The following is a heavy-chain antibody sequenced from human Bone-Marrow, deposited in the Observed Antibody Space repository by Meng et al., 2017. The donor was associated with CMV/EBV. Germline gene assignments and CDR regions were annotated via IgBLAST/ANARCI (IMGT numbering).Heavy chain of an antibody. V-gene: IGHV4-34*01. CDR3: ASLPVRVVLAAEWGGWFDP. CDR2: INHSGST. CDR1: GGSSSGYY. J-gene: IGHJ5*02. D-gene: IGHD2-2*01. Sequence: SESLSLTCAVYGGSSSGYYCSWIRQPPGKWLEWIGEINHSGSTNYNPSLKSRVTISVDTSKNQFALKLSSVTAADTAVYYWASLPVRVVLAAEWGGWFDPWGQGTLVTVSS.